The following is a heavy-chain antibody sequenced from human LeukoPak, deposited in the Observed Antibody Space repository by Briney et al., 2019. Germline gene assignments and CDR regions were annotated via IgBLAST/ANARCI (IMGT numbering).Heavy chain of an antibody. V-gene: IGHV3-30-3*01. CDR3: ARDHMRRGDNWFDP. D-gene: IGHD2-2*01. CDR1: GFTFGSYA. Sequence: GGSLRLSCAASGFTFGSYAMHWVRQAPGKGLEWVAVISYDGSNKYYADSVKGRFTISRDNSKNTLYLQMNSLRAEDTAVYYCARDHMRRGDNWFDPWGQGTLVTVSS. J-gene: IGHJ5*02. CDR2: ISYDGSNK.